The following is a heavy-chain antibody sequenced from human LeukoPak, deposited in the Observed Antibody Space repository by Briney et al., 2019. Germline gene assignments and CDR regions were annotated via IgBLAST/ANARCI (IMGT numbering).Heavy chain of an antibody. Sequence: PSETLSLTCAVYGGSFSGYYWSWIRQPPGKGLEWIGEINHSGSTNYNPSLKSRVTISVDTSKNQFSLKLSSVTAADTAVYYCARSHFGILTGYYTSYYFDYWGQGTLVTVSS. CDR3: ARSHFGILTGYYTSYYFDY. V-gene: IGHV4-34*01. CDR1: GGSFSGYY. D-gene: IGHD3-9*01. CDR2: INHSGST. J-gene: IGHJ4*02.